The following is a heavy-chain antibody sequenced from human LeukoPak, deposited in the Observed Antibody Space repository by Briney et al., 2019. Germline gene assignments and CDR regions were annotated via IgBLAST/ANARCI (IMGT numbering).Heavy chain of an antibody. Sequence: GGSLRLSCAASGFTFSAYDMNWVRQAPGKGLKWLSYISSSSTTKYHADSVKGRFTTSRDNAKNSLDLQMNSLKAEDTAVYYCATPAAGPGAEYSQYWGQGTLVIVSS. CDR3: ATPAAGPGAEYSQY. J-gene: IGHJ1*01. V-gene: IGHV3-48*04. CDR1: GFTFSAYD. D-gene: IGHD6-13*01. CDR2: ISSSSTTK.